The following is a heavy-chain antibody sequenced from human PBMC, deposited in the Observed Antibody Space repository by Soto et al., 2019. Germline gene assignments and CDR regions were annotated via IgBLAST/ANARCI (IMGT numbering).Heavy chain of an antibody. D-gene: IGHD2-15*01. Sequence: QVQLVQSGAEVKKPGSSVKVSCKASGGTFNNHAISWVRQAPGQGLEWMGGITPIFGPANYAQKFQGRGTITADEFTSTAXMEXTXLRSXDXAXXXXXXXXXERYCSGGXCYSSGGVWFDPWGQGTLVTVSS. CDR1: GGTFNNHA. CDR3: XXXXXERYCSGGXCYSSGGVWFDP. J-gene: IGHJ5*02. CDR2: ITPIFGPA. V-gene: IGHV1-69*12.